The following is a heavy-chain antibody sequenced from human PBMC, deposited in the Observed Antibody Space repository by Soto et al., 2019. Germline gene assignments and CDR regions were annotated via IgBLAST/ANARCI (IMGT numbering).Heavy chain of an antibody. D-gene: IGHD4-4*01. J-gene: IGHJ4*02. CDR1: GGSISSSSYY. Sequence: QLQLQESGPGLVKPSETLSLTCTVSGGSISSSSYYWGWIRQPPGKGLEWLGIIYYSGSTYYNPSLKSRVTISVDTSKNQFSLKLSSVTAADTAVYYCAGVTTYDYFDYWGQGTLVTVSS. CDR3: AGVTTYDYFDY. CDR2: IYYSGST. V-gene: IGHV4-39*01.